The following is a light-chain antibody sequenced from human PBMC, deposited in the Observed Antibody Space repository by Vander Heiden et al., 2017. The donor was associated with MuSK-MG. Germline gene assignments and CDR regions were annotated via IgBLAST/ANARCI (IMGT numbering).Light chain of an antibody. Sequence: EIVLTQSPATLSLSPGERATLSCRASQSVSSYLAWYQQKPGQAPRLLIYDASNRATGIPARFSGSGSGTDFSLTISSLEPEDFAVDYCQQRSNGPLTFGQGTRLEIK. V-gene: IGKV3-11*01. CDR2: DAS. CDR1: QSVSSY. J-gene: IGKJ5*01. CDR3: QQRSNGPLT.